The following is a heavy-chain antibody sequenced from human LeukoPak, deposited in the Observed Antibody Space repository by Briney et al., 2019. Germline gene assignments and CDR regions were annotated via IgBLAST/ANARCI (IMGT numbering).Heavy chain of an antibody. CDR1: GFTVSSNY. CDR3: AAQVGTDAFDI. Sequence: GGSLRLSCAASGFTVSSNYMSWVRQAPGKGLEWVSAISGSGGSTYYADSVKGRFTISRDNSKNTLYLQMNSLRAEDTAVYYCAAQVGTDAFDIWGQGTMVTVSS. J-gene: IGHJ3*02. V-gene: IGHV3-23*01. D-gene: IGHD3-10*01. CDR2: ISGSGGST.